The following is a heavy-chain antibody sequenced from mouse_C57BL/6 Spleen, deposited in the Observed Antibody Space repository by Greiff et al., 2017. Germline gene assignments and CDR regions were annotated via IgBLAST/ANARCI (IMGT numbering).Heavy chain of an antibody. D-gene: IGHD1-1*01. Sequence: QVTLIVSGPGILQSSQTLSLTCSFSGFSLSTSGMGVSWIRQPSGKGLESLAHIYWDEDKRYNPSLKSLLTFSKDTSKNQVFLKITNVDTADTATYYSARSPVAPGYFDVWGTGTTVTVSS. J-gene: IGHJ1*03. CDR1: GFSLSTSGMG. CDR2: IYWDEDK. V-gene: IGHV8-12*01. CDR3: ARSPVAPGYFDV.